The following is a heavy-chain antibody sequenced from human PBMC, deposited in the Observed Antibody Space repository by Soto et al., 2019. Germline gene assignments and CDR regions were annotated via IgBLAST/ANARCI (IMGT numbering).Heavy chain of an antibody. CDR2: IYYSGST. Sequence: QVQLQESGPGLVKPSQTLSLTCTVSGGSISSGGYYWSWIRQHPGKGLEWIGYIYYSGSTYYNPSLKSRVTISVDTSKNQFSLKLSSVTAADTAVYYCARDQDYYGSGSYLDYWGQGTLVTVSS. CDR1: GGSISSGGYY. CDR3: ARDQDYYGSGSYLDY. V-gene: IGHV4-31*03. J-gene: IGHJ4*02. D-gene: IGHD3-10*01.